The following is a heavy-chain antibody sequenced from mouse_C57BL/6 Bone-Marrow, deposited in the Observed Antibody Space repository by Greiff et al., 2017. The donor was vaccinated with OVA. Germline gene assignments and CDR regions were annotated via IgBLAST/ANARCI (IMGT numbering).Heavy chain of an antibody. D-gene: IGHD1-1*01. CDR2: IHPNSGST. V-gene: IGHV1-64*01. J-gene: IGHJ2*01. Sequence: QVQLKQPGAELVKPGASVKLSCKASGYTFTSYWMHWVKQRPGQGLEWIGMIHPNSGSTNYNEKFKSKATLTVDKSSSTAYMQLSSLTSEDSAVYYCARRFYGSPHFDYWGQGTTLTVST. CDR1: GYTFTSYW. CDR3: ARRFYGSPHFDY.